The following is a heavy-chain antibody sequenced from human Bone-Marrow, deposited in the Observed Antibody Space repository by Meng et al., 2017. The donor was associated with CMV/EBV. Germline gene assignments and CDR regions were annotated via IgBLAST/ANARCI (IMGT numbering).Heavy chain of an antibody. D-gene: IGHD6-13*01. J-gene: IGHJ1*01. Sequence: ASVKVSCKASGGTFSSYAISWVRQAPGQGLEWMGGIIPIFGTANYAQKFQGRVTITTDESTSTAYMELSSLRSEDTAVYYCARDRIAAAGTLWFQHWGQGTLVTVSS. V-gene: IGHV1-69*05. CDR1: GGTFSSYA. CDR3: ARDRIAAAGTLWFQH. CDR2: IIPIFGTA.